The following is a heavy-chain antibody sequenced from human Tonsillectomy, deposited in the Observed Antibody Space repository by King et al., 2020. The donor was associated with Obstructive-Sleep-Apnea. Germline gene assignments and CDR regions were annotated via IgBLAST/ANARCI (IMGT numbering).Heavy chain of an antibody. V-gene: IGHV3-11*01. CDR1: GFSFSDYY. D-gene: IGHD3-3*01. Sequence: QLVQSGGGLVKPGGSLRLSCAASGFSFSDYYMGWIRRAPGKGLEWVSYIRSGGSATYYADSVKGRFTNSRDNAKNSLYVQMNSLRAEDTAMYYCARDGGLVSCGYFDHWGQGTLVTVSS. CDR2: IRSGGSAT. J-gene: IGHJ4*02. CDR3: ARDGGLVSCGYFDH.